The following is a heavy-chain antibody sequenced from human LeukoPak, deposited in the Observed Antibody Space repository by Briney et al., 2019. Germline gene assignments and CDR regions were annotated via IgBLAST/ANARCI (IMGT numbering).Heavy chain of an antibody. D-gene: IGHD1-7*01. Sequence: PGGSLRLSCAASGFTFSTYGMHWVRQAPGKGLEWVAVISYDGSNKYYADSVKGRFTISRDNSKNTLYLQMNSPRAEDTAVYYCAKPQYNWNYYFDYWGQGTLVTVSS. J-gene: IGHJ4*02. CDR1: GFTFSTYG. V-gene: IGHV3-30*18. CDR2: ISYDGSNK. CDR3: AKPQYNWNYYFDY.